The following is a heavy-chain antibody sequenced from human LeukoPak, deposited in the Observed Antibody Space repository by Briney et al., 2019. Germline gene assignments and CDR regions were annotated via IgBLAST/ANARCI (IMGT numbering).Heavy chain of an antibody. CDR2: IIPILGIA. D-gene: IGHD3-22*01. V-gene: IGHV1-69*04. CDR3: ASIHNTHYYDSSGYLGLDP. J-gene: IGHJ5*02. Sequence: SVKVSCKASGGTFSSYAISWVRQAPGQGLEWMGRIIPILGIANYAQKFQGRVTITADKSTSTAYMELSSLRSEDTAVYYCASIHNTHYYDSSGYLGLDPWGQGTLVTVSS. CDR1: GGTFSSYA.